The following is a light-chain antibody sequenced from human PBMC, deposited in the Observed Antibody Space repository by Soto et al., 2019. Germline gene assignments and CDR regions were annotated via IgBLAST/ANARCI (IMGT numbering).Light chain of an antibody. Sequence: EIVLTQSPGTLSLSPGERATLSCRASQSIRSIYLAWYQQKAGQAPRLVIYGTSSRATGIPDRFSGSGSGTDFTLTIRRLEPEDFAVYYCHKYGELAITFGQGTRLEIK. J-gene: IGKJ5*01. CDR3: HKYGELAIT. CDR2: GTS. V-gene: IGKV3-20*01. CDR1: QSIRSIY.